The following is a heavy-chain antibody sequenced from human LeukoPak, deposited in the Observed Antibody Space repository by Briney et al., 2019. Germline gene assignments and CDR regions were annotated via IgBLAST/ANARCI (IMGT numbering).Heavy chain of an antibody. Sequence: PSETLSLTCAVYGGSFSGYYWSWIRQPPGKGLEWIGEINHSGSTNYNPSLKSRVTISVDTSKNQFSLKLKSVTAADTAVYYCARGRWELLNFDYWGQGILVTVSS. CDR1: GGSFSGYY. J-gene: IGHJ4*02. CDR3: ARGRWELLNFDY. CDR2: INHSGST. D-gene: IGHD1-26*01. V-gene: IGHV4-34*01.